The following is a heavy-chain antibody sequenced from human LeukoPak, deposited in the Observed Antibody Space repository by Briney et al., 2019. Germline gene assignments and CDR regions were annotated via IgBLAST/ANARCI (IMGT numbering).Heavy chain of an antibody. CDR2: INHSGST. CDR3: ARRRVVVAAGHWFDP. V-gene: IGHV4-34*01. Sequence: ASETLSLTCAVYGGSFSGYYWSWIRQPPGKGLEWIGEINHSGSTNYNPSLKSRVTISVDTSKNQFSLKRSSVTAADPAVYYCARRRVVVAAGHWFDPWGQGTLVTVSS. D-gene: IGHD2-15*01. J-gene: IGHJ5*02. CDR1: GGSFSGYY.